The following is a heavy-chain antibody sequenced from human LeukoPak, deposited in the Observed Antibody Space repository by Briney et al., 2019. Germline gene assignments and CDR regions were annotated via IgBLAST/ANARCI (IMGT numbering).Heavy chain of an antibody. D-gene: IGHD3-22*01. CDR3: AREEYYYDSSGYSLFRGMDV. V-gene: IGHV4-31*03. CDR2: IYYSGST. CDR1: GGSISSGGYY. J-gene: IGHJ6*02. Sequence: PSETLSLTCTVSGGSISSGGYYWSWIRQHPGKGLEWIGYIYYSGSTYYNPSLKSRVTISVDTSKNQFSLKLSSVTAADTAVYYCAREEYYYDSSGYSLFRGMDVWGQGTTVTVSS.